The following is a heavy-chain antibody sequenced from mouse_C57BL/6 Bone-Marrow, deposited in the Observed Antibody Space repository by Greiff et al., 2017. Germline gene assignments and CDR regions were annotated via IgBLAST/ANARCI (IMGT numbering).Heavy chain of an antibody. V-gene: IGHV1-81*01. CDR1: GYTFTSYG. J-gene: IGHJ2*01. Sequence: QVQLQQSGAELARPGASVKLSCKASGYTFTSYGISWVKQRTGQGLEWIGEIYPRSGNTYYNEKFKGKATLTADKSSSAAYMELRSLTSEDSAVYFCARENYYGSSYPFDYWGQGTTLTVSS. D-gene: IGHD1-1*01. CDR3: ARENYYGSSYPFDY. CDR2: IYPRSGNT.